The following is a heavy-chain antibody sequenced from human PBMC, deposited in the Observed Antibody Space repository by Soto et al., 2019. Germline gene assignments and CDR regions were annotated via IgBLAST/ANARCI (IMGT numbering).Heavy chain of an antibody. Sequence: GGSLRLSCAASGFTFSSYAMSWVRQAPGKGLEWVSAISGSGGSTYYADSVKGRFTISRDNSKNTLYLQMNSLRAEDTAVYYCAKPTLLATVTGPFDYWGQGILVTVSS. D-gene: IGHD4-17*01. V-gene: IGHV3-23*01. CDR2: ISGSGGST. CDR3: AKPTLLATVTGPFDY. CDR1: GFTFSSYA. J-gene: IGHJ4*02.